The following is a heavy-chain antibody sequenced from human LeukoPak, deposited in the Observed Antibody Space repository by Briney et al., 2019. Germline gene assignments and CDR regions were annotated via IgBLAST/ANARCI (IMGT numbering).Heavy chain of an antibody. CDR3: ARSIDYWSGWFDP. J-gene: IGHJ5*02. Sequence: PPETLSLTCSVSRGSIGTYCWSSLRQPPGKELEWLGYIFSSGSTNYSPSLKSRVTMSADTSKNQFSLKLSSVTAADTAVYFCARSIDYWSGWFDPWGQRTLVTVSS. CDR1: RGSIGTYC. V-gene: IGHV4-4*09. D-gene: IGHD3-3*01. CDR2: IFSSGST.